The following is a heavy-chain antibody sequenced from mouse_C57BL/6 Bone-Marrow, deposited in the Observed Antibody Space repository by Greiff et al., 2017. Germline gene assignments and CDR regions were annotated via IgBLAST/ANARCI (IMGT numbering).Heavy chain of an antibody. J-gene: IGHJ4*01. Sequence: QVQLQQPGAELVKPGASVKLSCKASGYTFTSYWMHWVKQRPGRGLEWIGRIDPNSGGTKYNEKFKSKANLTVDKPSSTAYMQLSTLTSEDSAVYYCATYYSNFYYYAMDYWGQGTSVTVSS. V-gene: IGHV1-72*01. CDR3: ATYYSNFYYYAMDY. CDR1: GYTFTSYW. D-gene: IGHD2-5*01. CDR2: IDPNSGGT.